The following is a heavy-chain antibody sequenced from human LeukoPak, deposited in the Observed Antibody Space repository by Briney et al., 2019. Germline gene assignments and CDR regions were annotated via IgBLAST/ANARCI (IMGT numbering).Heavy chain of an antibody. CDR2: IYYSGST. J-gene: IGHJ3*02. D-gene: IGHD3-22*01. CDR3: AREIKTYYYDSSGYLRRGAFDI. Sequence: SETLSLTCTVSGGSISSYYWSWIRQPPGKGLEWIGYIYYSGSTNYNPSLTSRVTISVDTSKNQFSLKLSSVTAADTAVYYCAREIKTYYYDSSGYLRRGAFDIWGQGTMVTVSS. V-gene: IGHV4-59*01. CDR1: GGSISSYY.